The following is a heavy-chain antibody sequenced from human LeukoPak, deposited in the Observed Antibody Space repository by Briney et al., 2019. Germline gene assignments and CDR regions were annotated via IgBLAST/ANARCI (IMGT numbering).Heavy chain of an antibody. CDR2: ISSSSSYI. CDR1: GFTFSSYS. Sequence: GGSLRLSXAASGFTFSSYSMNWVRQAPGKGLEWVSSISSSSSYIYYADSVKGRFTISRDNAKNSLYLQMNSLRAEDTAVYYCARGYCGGDCYSGAFDIWGQGTMVTVSS. J-gene: IGHJ3*02. V-gene: IGHV3-21*01. D-gene: IGHD2-21*01. CDR3: ARGYCGGDCYSGAFDI.